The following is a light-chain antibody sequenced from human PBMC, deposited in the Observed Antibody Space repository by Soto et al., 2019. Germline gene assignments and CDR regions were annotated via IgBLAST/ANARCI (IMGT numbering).Light chain of an antibody. J-gene: IGKJ1*01. CDR1: QSVSSN. CDR3: QQYNNWLS. Sequence: IVMTQSPATLSVSPGERATLSCRASQSVSSNLAWYQQKPGQAPRLLIYGASTRATGIPARFSGSGSGTESTLTISSLQSEDFAVYYCQQYNNWLSFGQGTKVDIK. CDR2: GAS. V-gene: IGKV3D-15*01.